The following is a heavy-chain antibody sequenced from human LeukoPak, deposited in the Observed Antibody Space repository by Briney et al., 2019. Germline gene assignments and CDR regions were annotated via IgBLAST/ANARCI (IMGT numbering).Heavy chain of an antibody. V-gene: IGHV3-30-3*01. Sequence: GGSLRLSCAASGFTLSSYAMHWVRQAPGKGLEWVAVISYDGSNKYYADSVKGRFTISRDNSKNTLYLQMNSLRAEDTAVYYCARIMDYYGSGSYGLDYWGQGTLVTVSS. CDR2: ISYDGSNK. J-gene: IGHJ4*02. CDR1: GFTLSSYA. D-gene: IGHD3-10*01. CDR3: ARIMDYYGSGSYGLDY.